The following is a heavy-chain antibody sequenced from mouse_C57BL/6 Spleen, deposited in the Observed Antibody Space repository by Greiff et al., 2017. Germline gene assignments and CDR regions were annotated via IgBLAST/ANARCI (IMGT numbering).Heavy chain of an antibody. V-gene: IGHV1-64*01. J-gene: IGHJ3*01. CDR3: SRWAIDSLAY. CDR1: GYTFTSYW. D-gene: IGHD3-1*01. CDR2: IHPTTGST. Sequence: QVQLQQSGAELVKPGASVKLSCKASGYTFTSYWMHWVKQRPGQGLEWIGMIHPTTGSTNYNQKFKGKATLTVDKSSSTAYMQLSSLTSEDSAVYYCSRWAIDSLAYWGQGTLLTVSA.